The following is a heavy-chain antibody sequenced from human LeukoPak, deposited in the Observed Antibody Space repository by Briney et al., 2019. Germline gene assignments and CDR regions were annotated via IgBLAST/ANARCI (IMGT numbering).Heavy chain of an antibody. V-gene: IGHV3-48*03. Sequence: GGSLRLSCQASGFTFSSYENSCGRQAPGKGLEWVSYISIGGDTIHYADSVKGRFTISRGNTKKSLSLQMNSLRAEDTAVYYCARPVGSSGSVSYCAYWAQRTLVTVSA. J-gene: IGHJ4*02. CDR1: GFTFSSYE. D-gene: IGHD3-10*01. CDR3: ARPVGSSGSVSYCAY. CDR2: ISIGGDTI.